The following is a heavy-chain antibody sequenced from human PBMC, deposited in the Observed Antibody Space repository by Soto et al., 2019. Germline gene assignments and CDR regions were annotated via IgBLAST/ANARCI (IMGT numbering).Heavy chain of an antibody. Sequence: ASVKFSCKVSGYTLRELSLHWVRQAPGKGLEWLAGYEPAKDETLYAQTVKGRITVTEDTSAVTAYMELRGLTFDNSAVYYCPWGEQRSAGVTGISFSLWGQGTRVTVSS. CDR3: PWGEQRSAGVTGISFSL. V-gene: IGHV1-24*01. CDR1: GYTLRELS. J-gene: IGHJ4*02. CDR2: YEPAKDET. D-gene: IGHD2-21*02.